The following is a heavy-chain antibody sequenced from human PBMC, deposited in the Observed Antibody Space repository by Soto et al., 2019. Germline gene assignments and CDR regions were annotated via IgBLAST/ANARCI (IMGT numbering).Heavy chain of an antibody. CDR2: INHSEST. V-gene: IGHV4-34*01. Sequence: PWETLSLTCAVYGGSFSGYYWSWIRQPPGKGLEWIGEINHSESTNYNPSLKSRVTMSVDTSKNQFSLKPSSVTAADTAVYYCARGENLTFYYDSSGYRTPFDYWGQGTLVTVSS. J-gene: IGHJ4*02. D-gene: IGHD3-22*01. CDR1: GGSFSGYY. CDR3: ARGENLTFYYDSSGYRTPFDY.